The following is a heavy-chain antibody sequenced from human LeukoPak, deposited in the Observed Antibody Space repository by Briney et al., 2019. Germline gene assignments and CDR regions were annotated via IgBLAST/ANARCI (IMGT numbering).Heavy chain of an antibody. V-gene: IGHV4-59*11. Sequence: SETLSLTCTASGCSISSHYLSWIRQPPGKGLEWIGYIYDSGSTNYNPSLKSRVTISVDTSKNQFSLKLSSVTAADTAVYYCARGTRGGGTDMAPVYDSSGYYFPILDYWGQGTLVTVSS. J-gene: IGHJ4*02. D-gene: IGHD3-22*01. CDR3: ARGTRGGGTDMAPVYDSSGYYFPILDY. CDR2: IYDSGST. CDR1: GCSISSHY.